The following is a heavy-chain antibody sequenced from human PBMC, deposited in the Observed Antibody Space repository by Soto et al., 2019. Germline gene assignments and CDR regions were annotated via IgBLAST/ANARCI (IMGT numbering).Heavy chain of an antibody. D-gene: IGHD3-3*01. CDR2: INPATGAA. Sequence: QLHLVQSGAVVKKPGASVTVSCSASGYPVTAYYMHWVRQAPGRGLEWMGGINPATGAAKYTQTFQGRGTMTRDTSTGTVFMELSGLDSEDTAIFYCARGGGVGVAGSAAFDMWGQGTLVTVSS. J-gene: IGHJ3*02. V-gene: IGHV1-2*02. CDR1: GYPVTAYY. CDR3: ARGGGVGVAGSAAFDM.